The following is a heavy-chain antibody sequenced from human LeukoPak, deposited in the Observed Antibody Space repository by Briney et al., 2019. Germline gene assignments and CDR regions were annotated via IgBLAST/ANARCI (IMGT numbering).Heavy chain of an antibody. J-gene: IGHJ4*02. D-gene: IGHD6-13*01. V-gene: IGHV3-11*01. Sequence: GGSLRLSCAASGFTFSDYYMNWIRQAPGKGLEWVSHISRGGSTIYYADSVKGRFTISRDNAKNSLYLQMNSLRAEDTAVYYCARVYSSSWSYFDCWGQGTLVTVSS. CDR2: ISRGGSTI. CDR3: ARVYSSSWSYFDC. CDR1: GFTFSDYY.